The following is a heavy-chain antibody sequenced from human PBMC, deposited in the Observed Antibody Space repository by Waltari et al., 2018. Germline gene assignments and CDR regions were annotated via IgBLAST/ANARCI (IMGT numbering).Heavy chain of an antibody. CDR1: GFTFSSYS. CDR2: ISRSSSYI. D-gene: IGHD4-17*01. J-gene: IGHJ4*02. V-gene: IGHV3-21*01. CDR3: ARAFTVTTDDY. Sequence: EVQLVESGGGLVKPGGSLRLSCAASGFTFSSYSMNWVRQAPGKGLECVSSISRSSSYIYYADSVKGRFTISRDNAKNSLYLQMNSLRAEDTAVYYCARAFTVTTDDYWGQGTLVTVSS.